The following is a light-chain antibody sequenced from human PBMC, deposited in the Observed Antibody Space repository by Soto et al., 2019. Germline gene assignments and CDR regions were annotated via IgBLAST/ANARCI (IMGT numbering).Light chain of an antibody. J-gene: IGLJ3*02. CDR2: DVT. Sequence: QSALTQPASLSGSPGQSITISCTGTSSDVGGYNHVSWYQQHPGKVPKLLIYDVTDRPSGVSIRFSGSKSGNTASLTLSGLQAEDEADYYCSSWTSRNSWVFGGGTKLTVL. CDR1: SSDVGGYNH. CDR3: SSWTSRNSWV. V-gene: IGLV2-14*03.